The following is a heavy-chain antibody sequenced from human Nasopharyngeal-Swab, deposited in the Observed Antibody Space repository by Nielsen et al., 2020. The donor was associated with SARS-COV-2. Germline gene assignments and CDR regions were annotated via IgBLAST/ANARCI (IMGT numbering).Heavy chain of an antibody. CDR3: ARDQRSGWFDAFDI. D-gene: IGHD6-19*01. J-gene: IGHJ3*02. V-gene: IGHV4-59*01. CDR2: IYYSGST. Sequence: WIRQPPGKGLEWIGYIYYSGSTNYNPSLKSRVTISVDTSKNQFSLKLSSLTAADTAVYYCARDQRSGWFDAFDIWGQGTMVTVSS.